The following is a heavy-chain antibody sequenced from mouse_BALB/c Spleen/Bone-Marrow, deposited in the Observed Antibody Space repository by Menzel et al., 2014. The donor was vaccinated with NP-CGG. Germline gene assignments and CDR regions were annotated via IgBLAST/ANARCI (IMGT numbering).Heavy chain of an antibody. CDR3: ANYDYGWYIDV. Sequence: EVKLMESGAELVKPGASVKLSCTASGFNIKDTYMHWVKQRPEQGLEWIGRIDPANGNTKYDPKFQGKATITADTSSNTAYLQLSSLTSEDTAVYYCANYDYGWYIDVWGAGTTVTVSS. D-gene: IGHD2-4*01. V-gene: IGHV14-3*02. CDR2: IDPANGNT. CDR1: GFNIKDTY. J-gene: IGHJ1*01.